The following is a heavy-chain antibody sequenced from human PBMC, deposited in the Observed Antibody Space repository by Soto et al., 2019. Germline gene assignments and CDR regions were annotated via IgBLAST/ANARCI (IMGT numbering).Heavy chain of an antibody. D-gene: IGHD5-12*01. CDR3: ASWGGLRFPGLY. J-gene: IGHJ4*02. Sequence: QVHLQESGPGLVKPSGTLSLTCAVSGASMDNAFWWTWVRQFPGKGLEWLEEIYHSGTTNYNPSRTSGFPLSTDISNKPFPLTLSSVTAADTAVYFSASWGGLRFPGLYWGQGALVTVSS. CDR1: GASMDNAFW. V-gene: IGHV4-4*02. CDR2: IYHSGTT.